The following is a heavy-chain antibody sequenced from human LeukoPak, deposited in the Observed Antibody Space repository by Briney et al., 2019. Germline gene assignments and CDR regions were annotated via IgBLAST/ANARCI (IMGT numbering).Heavy chain of an antibody. CDR3: ARDQWELQRAYYFDY. V-gene: IGHV3-21*01. J-gene: IGHJ4*02. D-gene: IGHD1-26*01. Sequence: PGGSLRPSCAASGFTFSSYSMNWVRQAPGKGLEWVSSISSSSSYIYYADSVKGRFTISRDNAKNSLYLQMNSLRAEDTAVYYCARDQWELQRAYYFDYWGQGTLVTVSS. CDR2: ISSSSSYI. CDR1: GFTFSSYS.